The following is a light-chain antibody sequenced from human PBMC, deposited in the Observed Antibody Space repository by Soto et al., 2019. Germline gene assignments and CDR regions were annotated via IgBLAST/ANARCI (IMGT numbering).Light chain of an antibody. CDR3: QQYNSYLYT. Sequence: DIPMTQSPSTLSASVGDRVTITCRASQSISTWLAWYQQKPGKAPKLLIYQASSLESGVPSRFGGSGSGTEFTLTISSLQPDDFATYYCQQYNSYLYTFGQGTKLEIK. J-gene: IGKJ2*01. CDR1: QSISTW. CDR2: QAS. V-gene: IGKV1-5*03.